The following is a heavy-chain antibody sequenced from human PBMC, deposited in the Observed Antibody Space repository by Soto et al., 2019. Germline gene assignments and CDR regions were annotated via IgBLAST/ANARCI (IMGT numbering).Heavy chain of an antibody. CDR2: ISSSGGTT. Sequence: EVHLLESGGGLVQPGGSLRLSCAASRFSFSTYAMSWVRQAPGKGLEWVSSISSSGGTTYYADSVKGRFTISRDNSKNTLYLQMSSLRDEDTAVYYCAKSTRQYGDRVSFDYWGQGTLVTVSS. CDR1: RFSFSTYA. V-gene: IGHV3-23*01. J-gene: IGHJ4*02. D-gene: IGHD2-21*02. CDR3: AKSTRQYGDRVSFDY.